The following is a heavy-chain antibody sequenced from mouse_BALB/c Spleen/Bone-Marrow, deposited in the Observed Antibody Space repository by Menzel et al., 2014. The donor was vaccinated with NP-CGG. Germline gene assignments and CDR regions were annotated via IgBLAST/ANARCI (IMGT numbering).Heavy chain of an antibody. CDR3: AREGTYYAYFDY. D-gene: IGHD1-1*01. CDR2: INPSIGHT. CDR1: GYIFTSYT. J-gene: IGHJ2*01. Sequence: QVQLQQSAAELARPGASVKLSCKASGYIFTSYTVQWIEQRPGQGLEWIGYINPSIGHTEYNQKFKDKTTLTADTSSSTTYMQLSSLTSEDSAVYYCAREGTYYAYFDYWGQGTTLTVSS. V-gene: IGHV1-4*02.